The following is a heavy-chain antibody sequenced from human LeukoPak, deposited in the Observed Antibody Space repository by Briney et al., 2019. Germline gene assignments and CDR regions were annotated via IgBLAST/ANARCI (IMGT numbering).Heavy chain of an antibody. CDR3: ARIDYYGSGRRFDY. V-gene: IGHV4-39*01. CDR1: GGSISSSSYY. J-gene: IGHJ4*02. CDR2: IYYSGST. Sequence: PSETLSLTCTVSGGSISSSSYYWGWIRQPPGKGLEWIGSIYYSGSTYYNPSLKSRVTISVDTSKNQFSLKLSSVTAADTAVYCCARIDYYGSGRRFDYWGQGILVTVSS. D-gene: IGHD3-10*01.